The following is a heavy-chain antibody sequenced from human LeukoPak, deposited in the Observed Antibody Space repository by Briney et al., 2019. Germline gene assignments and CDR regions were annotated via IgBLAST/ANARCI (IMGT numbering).Heavy chain of an antibody. V-gene: IGHV4-61*09. J-gene: IGHJ4*02. CDR2: IHISGST. CDR3: ARASYSYDINGWVPFDY. CDR1: GGSISSGSYC. D-gene: IGHD3-22*01. Sequence: SQTLSLTCTVSGGSISSGSYCWSWIRQPAGKGLEWIGHIHISGSTNYNPSLKSRVTISLDKSKNQFSLRLSSVTAADTAVYYCARASYSYDINGWVPFDYWGQGTLVTVSS.